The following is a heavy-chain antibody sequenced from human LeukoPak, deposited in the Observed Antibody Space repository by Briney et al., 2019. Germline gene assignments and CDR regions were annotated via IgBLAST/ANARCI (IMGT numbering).Heavy chain of an antibody. CDR1: GFTFSSYW. CDR3: ARAIPRYYYYMDV. D-gene: IGHD2-2*02. Sequence: PGGSLRLSCAASGFTFSSYWMSWVRQAPGKGLEWVANIKQDGSGKYYVDSVKGRFTISRDNAKNSLYLQMNSLRAEDTAVYYCARAIPRYYYYMDVWGKGTTVTVSS. J-gene: IGHJ6*03. V-gene: IGHV3-7*01. CDR2: IKQDGSGK.